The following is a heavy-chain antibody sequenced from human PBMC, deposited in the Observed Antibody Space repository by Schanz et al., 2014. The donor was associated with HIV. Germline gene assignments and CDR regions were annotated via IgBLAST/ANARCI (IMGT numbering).Heavy chain of an antibody. J-gene: IGHJ2*01. CDR3: VRAASFHFDKEGYYRNWYFDF. D-gene: IGHD1-26*01. V-gene: IGHV1-8*02. CDR2: VNPESGNT. Sequence: QVQLVQSGPEVKKPGASVRVSCETSGYTFSDYDINWVRQAPGQGLEWMGWVNPESGNTGMADKFLGRLSLTRFTSTCTAYMELDSLRSEDTAIYYCVRAASFHFDKEGYYRNWYFDFWGRGTLVAVSS. CDR1: GYTFSDYD.